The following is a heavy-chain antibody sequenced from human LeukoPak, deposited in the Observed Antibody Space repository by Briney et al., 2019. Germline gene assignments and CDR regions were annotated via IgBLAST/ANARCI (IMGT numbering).Heavy chain of an antibody. D-gene: IGHD1-1*01. V-gene: IGHV4-61*02. CDR3: ARDLDHNSRPGWFDP. J-gene: IGHJ5*02. Sequence: SETLSLTCTVSGGSISSGKEYCSWIRQPAGKGLEWIGRIYASGSTNYSPSLKSRITISVDTSKNQFSLKLTSVTAADTAVYHCARDLDHNSRPGWFDPWGQGTLVTVSS. CDR1: GGSISSGKEY. CDR2: IYASGST.